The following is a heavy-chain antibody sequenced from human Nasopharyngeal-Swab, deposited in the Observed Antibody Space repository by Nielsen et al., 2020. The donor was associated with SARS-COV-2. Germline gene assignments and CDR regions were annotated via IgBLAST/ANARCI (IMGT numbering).Heavy chain of an antibody. Sequence: SVKVSCKASGGTFSSYAISWVRHAPGQGLEWMGGIITIFGTANYAQKFQGRVTITADESTSTAYMELSSLRSEDTAVYYCASLGDSSSYRYYGMDVWGQGTTVTVSS. V-gene: IGHV1-69*13. CDR1: GGTFSSYA. CDR3: ASLGDSSSYRYYGMDV. D-gene: IGHD6-6*01. J-gene: IGHJ6*02. CDR2: IITIFGTA.